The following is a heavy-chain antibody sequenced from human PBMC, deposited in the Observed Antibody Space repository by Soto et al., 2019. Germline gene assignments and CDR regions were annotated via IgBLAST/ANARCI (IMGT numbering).Heavy chain of an antibody. V-gene: IGHV3-33*01. J-gene: IGHJ5*02. CDR2: TWGDGRNX. CDR3: ARDRKEAAEFLPWFDP. D-gene: IGHD6-13*01. Sequence: GSLRISCVSFGFTFSSYAMHRVRKAQGNGLEWAPGTWGDGRNXYYEDSVKGRFTISRDNSKNTLYLQMNSLRAADTAVYYCARDRKEAAEFLPWFDPSGQGTLVTVSS. CDR1: GFTFSSYA.